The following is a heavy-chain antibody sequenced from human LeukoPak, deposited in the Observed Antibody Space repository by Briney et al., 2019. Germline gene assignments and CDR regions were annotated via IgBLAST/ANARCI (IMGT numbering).Heavy chain of an antibody. J-gene: IGHJ4*02. V-gene: IGHV3-23*01. D-gene: IGHD2-2*01. CDR3: ARDRSRNYSCDY. Sequence: GGSLRLSCAASGFTFRSYTMNWVRQAPGKGLEWVSTISNSGDDTYYADSVKGLFTISRDDSKNTVYLQMTSLRTEDTAVYYCARDRSRNYSCDYWGQGTLVSVSS. CDR1: GFTFRSYT. CDR2: ISNSGDDT.